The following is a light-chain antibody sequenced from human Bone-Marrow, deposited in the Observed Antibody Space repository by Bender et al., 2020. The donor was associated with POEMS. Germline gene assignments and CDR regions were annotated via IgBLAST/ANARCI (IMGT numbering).Light chain of an antibody. CDR3: AVWDDSLNGWV. CDR2: RNS. J-gene: IGLJ3*02. V-gene: IGLV1-44*01. CDR1: SSNIGNHF. Sequence: QSVLTQPTSASGTPGHWVTISCSGSSSNIGNHFVHWYQHLPGSAPRLRIYRNSLRPSGVPERFSGSKSGTSASLSISGLQSEDEDDYYCAVWDDSLNGWVFGGGTKLTVL.